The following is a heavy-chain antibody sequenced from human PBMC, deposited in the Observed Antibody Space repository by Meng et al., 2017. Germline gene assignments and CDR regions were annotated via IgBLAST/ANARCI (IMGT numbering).Heavy chain of an antibody. CDR2: INPNSGGT. CDR1: GYTFTGYY. V-gene: IGHV1-2*06. Sequence: ASVKVSCKASGYTFTGYYMHWMRQATGQGLEWMGRINPNSGGTNYAQKFQGRVTMTRDTSISTAYMELSRLRSDDTAVYYCARGHCSSTSCFEIDYWGQGTLVTVSS. CDR3: ARGHCSSTSCFEIDY. D-gene: IGHD2-2*01. J-gene: IGHJ4*02.